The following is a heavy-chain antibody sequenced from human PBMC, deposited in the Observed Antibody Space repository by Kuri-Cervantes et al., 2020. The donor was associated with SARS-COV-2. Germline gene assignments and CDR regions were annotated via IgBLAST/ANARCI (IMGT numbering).Heavy chain of an antibody. V-gene: IGHV4-39*07. CDR1: GGSISSPSYH. CDR3: ARGIVGATGEYYFDY. Sequence: SETLSLTCVVSGGSISSPSYHWGWVRQAPGKGLEWIGSRFSSGYSYYNPSLKSRATISGDTSKNHFSLKLTSVTAADTTVYYCARGIVGATGEYYFDYWGQGTLVTVSS. J-gene: IGHJ4*02. D-gene: IGHD1-26*01. CDR2: RFSSGYS.